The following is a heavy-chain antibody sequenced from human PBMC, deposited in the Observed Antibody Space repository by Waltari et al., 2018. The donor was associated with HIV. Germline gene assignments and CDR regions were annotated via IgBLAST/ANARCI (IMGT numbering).Heavy chain of an antibody. CDR2: IYYSGRT. Sequence: QVELQESGPGLVKPSETLSLTCTVSGGSITSYYWSWIRQSPGLGLEWIGHIYYSGRTTSNPSLKGRVIMSLDTSKNHISLNLRSLSAADTAVYYCARDLVVAAAEGFDPWGQGILVTVSS. CDR1: GGSITSYY. CDR3: ARDLVVAAAEGFDP. D-gene: IGHD2-15*01. V-gene: IGHV4-59*01. J-gene: IGHJ5*02.